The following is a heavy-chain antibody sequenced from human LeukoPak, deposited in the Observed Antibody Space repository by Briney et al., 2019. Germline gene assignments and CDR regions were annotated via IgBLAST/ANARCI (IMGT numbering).Heavy chain of an antibody. D-gene: IGHD1-26*01. V-gene: IGHV4-39*07. CDR3: ASGQWEPSGVNWFDP. CDR1: GGSISSSSYY. Sequence: PSETLSLICTVSGGSISSSSYYWGWIRQPPGKGLEWIGSIYYSGSTYYNPSLKSRVTISVDTSKNQFSLKLSSVTAADTAVYYCASGQWEPSGVNWFDPWGQGTLVTVSS. J-gene: IGHJ5*02. CDR2: IYYSGST.